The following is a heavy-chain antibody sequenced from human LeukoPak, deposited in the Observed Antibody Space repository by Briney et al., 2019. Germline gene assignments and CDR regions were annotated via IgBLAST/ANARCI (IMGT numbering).Heavy chain of an antibody. CDR2: ISAYNGNT. CDR3: ARDGTGDYDPQFDY. D-gene: IGHD4-17*01. V-gene: IGHV1-18*01. J-gene: IGHJ4*02. Sequence: GASVKVSCKASGYTFTSCGISWVRQAPGQGLEWMGWISAYNGNTNYAQKLQGRVTMTTDTSTSTAYMELRSLRSDDTAVYYCARDGTGDYDPQFDYWGQGTLVTVSS. CDR1: GYTFTSCG.